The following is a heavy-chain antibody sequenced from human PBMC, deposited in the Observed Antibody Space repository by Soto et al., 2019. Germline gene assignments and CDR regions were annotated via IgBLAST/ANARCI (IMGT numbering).Heavy chain of an antibody. CDR3: ARLRVRGVMFFGY. D-gene: IGHD3-10*01. J-gene: IGHJ4*02. CDR1: GFTFSTYA. CDR2: ISCDGDNQ. Sequence: QVQLVESGGGVVQPGTSLRLSCVASGFTFSTYAMHWVRQAPGKGLAWVAAISCDGDNQYYADSVRGRFTISRDISKNTLYLQRNSLRPDDTAVYYCARLRVRGVMFFGYWGQGTLVNVSS. V-gene: IGHV3-30-3*01.